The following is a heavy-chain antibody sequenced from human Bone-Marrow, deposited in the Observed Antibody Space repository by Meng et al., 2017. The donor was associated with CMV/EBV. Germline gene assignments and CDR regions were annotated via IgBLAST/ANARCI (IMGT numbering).Heavy chain of an antibody. CDR2: ISPVTYVT. Sequence: ASVKVSCKAFGYTFTDYYLHWVRQAPGQGLEWMGWISPVTYVTNYAQKFQGRVTMTKDTSISTAYMELTGLTFDDTAAYFCARALPIAVAGNHLDVWGQGTSVTVSS. V-gene: IGHV1-2*02. CDR3: ARALPIAVAGNHLDV. CDR1: GYTFTDYY. J-gene: IGHJ4*02. D-gene: IGHD6-19*01.